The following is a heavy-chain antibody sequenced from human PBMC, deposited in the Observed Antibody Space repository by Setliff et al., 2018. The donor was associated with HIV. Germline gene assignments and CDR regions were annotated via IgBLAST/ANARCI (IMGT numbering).Heavy chain of an antibody. D-gene: IGHD3-9*01. CDR3: AREKSPVLEYFDWLKPRHVFDV. J-gene: IGHJ3*01. CDR1: GGTFSSYA. Sequence: GASVKVSCKASGGTFSSYAISWVRQAPGQGLEWMGGIIPIFGTANYAQKFQGRVTITTDESTSTAYMELSSLRSEDTAMYYCAREKSPVLEYFDWLKPRHVFDVWGQGTVVTVSS. CDR2: IIPIFGTA. V-gene: IGHV1-69*05.